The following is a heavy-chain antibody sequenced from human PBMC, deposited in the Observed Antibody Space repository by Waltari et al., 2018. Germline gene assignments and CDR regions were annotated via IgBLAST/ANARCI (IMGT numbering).Heavy chain of an antibody. V-gene: IGHV3-23*01. Sequence: EVVILESGGGLTQSGEALRLSCAASGFTFGSYGMNRVRQAPGEGLEWVSGINSLGDSTYFADSVRGRFTISRDNSKNMVYLQMSSLRVEDSAVYYCAKSLRLWEWLPFDYWGQGTQVTVS. CDR2: INSLGDST. CDR3: AKSLRLWEWLPFDY. CDR1: GFTFGSYG. J-gene: IGHJ4*02. D-gene: IGHD3-3*01.